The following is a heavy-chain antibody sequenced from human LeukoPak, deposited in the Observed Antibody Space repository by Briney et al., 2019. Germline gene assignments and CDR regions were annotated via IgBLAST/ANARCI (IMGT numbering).Heavy chain of an antibody. CDR1: GFPFSRYS. Sequence: GGSLTLSCTASGFPFSRYSMNWVRQAPGKGLECVTSISNCSSYIYYADSVKGRFTISRDNAKNSLYLQMNSLRAEDTAVYYCARDLSITIFGVVIYYFDYWGQGTMVTVSS. V-gene: IGHV3-21*01. CDR2: ISNCSSYI. J-gene: IGHJ4*02. D-gene: IGHD3-3*01. CDR3: ARDLSITIFGVVIYYFDY.